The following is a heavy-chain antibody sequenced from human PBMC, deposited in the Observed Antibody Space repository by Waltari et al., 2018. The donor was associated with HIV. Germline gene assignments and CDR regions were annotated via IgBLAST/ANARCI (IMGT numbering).Heavy chain of an antibody. V-gene: IGHV4-59*08. D-gene: IGHD2-8*02. CDR3: ARHTGGNHDACDI. CDR2: IYYSGST. Sequence: QVQLQESGPGLVKPSETLSLTCTVSGGSISSYYWSWIRQPPGKGLEWIGYIYYSGSTNYNPSLKSRVTISVDTSKNQFSLKLSSVTAADTAVYYCARHTGGNHDACDIWGQGTMVTVSS. CDR1: GGSISSYY. J-gene: IGHJ3*02.